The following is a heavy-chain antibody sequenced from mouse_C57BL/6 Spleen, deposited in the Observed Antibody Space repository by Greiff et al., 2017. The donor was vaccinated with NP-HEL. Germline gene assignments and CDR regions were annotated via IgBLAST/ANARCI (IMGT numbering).Heavy chain of an antibody. V-gene: IGHV5-9-1*02. CDR1: GFTFSSYA. CDR3: TRGIYYYGSSYFDV. D-gene: IGHD1-1*01. J-gene: IGHJ1*03. Sequence: EVQVVESGEGLVKPGGSLKLSCAASGFTFSSYAMSWVRQTPEKRLEWVAYISSGGDYIYYADTVKGRFTISRDNARNTLYLQMSSLKSEDTAMYYCTRGIYYYGSSYFDVWGTGTTVTVSS. CDR2: ISSGGDYI.